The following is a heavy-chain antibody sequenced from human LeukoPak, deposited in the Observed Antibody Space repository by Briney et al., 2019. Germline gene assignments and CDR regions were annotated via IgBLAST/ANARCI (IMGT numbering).Heavy chain of an antibody. J-gene: IGHJ4*02. CDR3: ARHEGRYYDKSGYTFDR. D-gene: IGHD3-22*01. Sequence: SDTLSLTRTVSGGSVNRSSFYWAWVRQPPGKGLEWIRGIHHSGNTYYNPSLKSRITISIDTSQNQFSLNLSSVTATDRAVYYCARHEGRYYDKSGYTFDRWGQGTLVIVSS. CDR1: GGSVNRSSFY. V-gene: IGHV4-39*01. CDR2: IHHSGNT.